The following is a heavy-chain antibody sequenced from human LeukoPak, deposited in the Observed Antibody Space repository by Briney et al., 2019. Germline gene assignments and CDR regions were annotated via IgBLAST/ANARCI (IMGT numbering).Heavy chain of an antibody. D-gene: IGHD6-13*01. CDR3: ARGAFIVAATGYYFGY. V-gene: IGHV1-2*02. J-gene: IGHJ4*02. CDR2: INPNSGGT. Sequence: ASVRVSCKPSGYTFTHYYMHWVRQAPGQGLEWMGWINPNSGGTNYAQKFQGRVTMTRDTSISTAYMGLSRLRSDDTAVYYCARGAFIVAATGYYFGYWGQGTLVTVSS. CDR1: GYTFTHYY.